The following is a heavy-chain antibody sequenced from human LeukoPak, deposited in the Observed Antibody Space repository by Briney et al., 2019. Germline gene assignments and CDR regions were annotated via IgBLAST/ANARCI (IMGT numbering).Heavy chain of an antibody. D-gene: IGHD4-17*01. CDR2: VSSSGGNT. V-gene: IGHV3-23*01. Sequence: GGSLRLSCAASGFTFTNYAMTWVRRSPGKGLEWASAVSSSGGNTYYAESVRGRFTISRDNSKNTVSLHMNSLRAEDTAVYYCAKAHDDYYFDYWGRGTRVTVSS. J-gene: IGHJ4*02. CDR1: GFTFTNYA. CDR3: AKAHDDYYFDY.